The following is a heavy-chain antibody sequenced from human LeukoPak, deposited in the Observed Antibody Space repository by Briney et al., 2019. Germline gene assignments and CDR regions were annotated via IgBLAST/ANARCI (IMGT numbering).Heavy chain of an antibody. J-gene: IGHJ6*03. V-gene: IGHV4-39*07. D-gene: IGHD6-6*01. Sequence: SETLSLTCTVSGGSISSSSYYWGWIRQPPGKGLEWIGSIYYSGSTYYNPSLKSRVTISVDTSKNQFSLKLSSVTAADTAVYYCARDSSSSVRYYYYYMDVWGKGTTVTVSS. CDR1: GGSISSSSYY. CDR3: ARDSSSSVRYYYYYMDV. CDR2: IYYSGST.